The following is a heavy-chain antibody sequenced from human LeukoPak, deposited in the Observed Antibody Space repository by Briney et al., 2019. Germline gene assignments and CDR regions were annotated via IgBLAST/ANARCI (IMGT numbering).Heavy chain of an antibody. D-gene: IGHD7-27*01. J-gene: IGHJ4*02. CDR1: GFTFSSYW. Sequence: PGGSLRLSCAASGFTFSSYWIHGVRQAPGKGQVWVSRINGGGSSTNYAASVKGRFTISRDNATNTLYLQMNSLRGEDPPVYSCARGPSSTWGDFDYWGPGTLVIASS. CDR3: ARGPSSTWGDFDY. CDR2: INGGGSST. V-gene: IGHV3-74*01.